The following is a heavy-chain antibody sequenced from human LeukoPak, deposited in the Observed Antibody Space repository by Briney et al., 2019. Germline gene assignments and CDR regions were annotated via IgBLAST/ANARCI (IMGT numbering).Heavy chain of an antibody. Sequence: ASVKVSCKASGYTFTGYYMHWVRQAPGQGLEWMGWINPNSGGTNYAQKFQGGVTMTRDTSISTAYMELSRLRSDDTAVYYCARDLWTFWSGYYWAYWGQGTLVTVSS. D-gene: IGHD3-3*01. J-gene: IGHJ4*02. CDR2: INPNSGGT. CDR1: GYTFTGYY. V-gene: IGHV1-2*02. CDR3: ARDLWTFWSGYYWAY.